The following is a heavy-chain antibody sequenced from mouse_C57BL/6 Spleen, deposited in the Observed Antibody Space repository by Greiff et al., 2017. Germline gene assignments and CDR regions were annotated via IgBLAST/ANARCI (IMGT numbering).Heavy chain of an antibody. CDR2: IYPGDGDT. V-gene: IGHV1-82*01. CDR1: GYAFSSSW. J-gene: IGHJ2*01. CDR3: ARWCYYGFAY. D-gene: IGHD1-1*01. Sequence: VQLQQSGPELVKPGASVKISCKASGYAFSSSWMKWVKQRPGKGLEWIGRIYPGDGDTNYNGKFKGKATLTADKSSSTAYMQLSSLTSGDPAVYFCARWCYYGFAYWGQGTTLTVSS.